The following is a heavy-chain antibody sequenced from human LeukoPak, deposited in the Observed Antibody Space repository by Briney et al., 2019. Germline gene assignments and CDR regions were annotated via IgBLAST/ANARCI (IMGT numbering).Heavy chain of an antibody. CDR2: ISSSGSTI. CDR1: GFTFSDYY. V-gene: IGHV3-11*04. Sequence: PGGSLRLSCAASGFTFSDYYMSWIRQAPGKGLEWVSYISSSGSTIYYAASVKGRFTFSRDNTNNSLYLQMNSLRAEDTAVYSCARPTTWLVKPDYWGQGSLVTVSS. CDR3: ARPTTWLVKPDY. D-gene: IGHD6-19*01. J-gene: IGHJ4*02.